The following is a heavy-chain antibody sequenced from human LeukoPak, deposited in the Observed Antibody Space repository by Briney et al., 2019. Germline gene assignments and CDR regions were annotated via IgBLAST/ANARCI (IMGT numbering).Heavy chain of an antibody. J-gene: IGHJ2*01. CDR3: ARHPGTGDWYFDL. Sequence: GESLEIYCKGSGYSFTSYWISWVRQMPGKGLEWMGRIDPSDSYTNYSPSFQGHVTISADKSISTAYLQWSSLKASDTAMYYCARHPGTGDWYFDLWGRGTLVTVSS. CDR2: IDPSDSYT. V-gene: IGHV5-10-1*01. D-gene: IGHD1-7*01. CDR1: GYSFTSYW.